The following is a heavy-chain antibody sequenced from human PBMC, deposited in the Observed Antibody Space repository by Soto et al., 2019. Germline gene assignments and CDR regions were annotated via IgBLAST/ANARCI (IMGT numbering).Heavy chain of an antibody. D-gene: IGHD3-9*01. J-gene: IGHJ5*02. V-gene: IGHV4-59*01. CDR3: VRDYLLTGFDP. Sequence: PSETLSLTCTVSGGSISNYYWTWVRQPPGKGLEWIGYVYYSGSTNYNPSLESRVTISIDASKNQFSLKMKSVTAADTAVYYCVRDYLLTGFDPWGQGALDTVSS. CDR2: VYYSGST. CDR1: GGSISNYY.